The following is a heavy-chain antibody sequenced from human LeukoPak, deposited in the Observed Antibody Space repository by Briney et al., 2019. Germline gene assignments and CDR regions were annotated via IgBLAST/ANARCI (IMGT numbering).Heavy chain of an antibody. D-gene: IGHD4-17*01. V-gene: IGHV3-11*04. CDR3: ARDQMTTVTTFDY. CDR1: GFTFSDYY. Sequence: GGSLRLSCAASGFTFSDYYMSWIRQAPGKGLEWVSYISSSGSTIYYADSVKSRFTISRDNAKNSLYLQMNSLRAEDTAVYYCARDQMTTVTTFDYWGQGTLVTVSS. J-gene: IGHJ4*02. CDR2: ISSSGSTI.